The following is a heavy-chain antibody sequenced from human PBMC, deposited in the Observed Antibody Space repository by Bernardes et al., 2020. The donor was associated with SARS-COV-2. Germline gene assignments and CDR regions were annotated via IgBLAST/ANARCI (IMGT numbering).Heavy chain of an antibody. J-gene: IGHJ6*03. CDR2: IDPSDSYT. CDR3: ATRRRFCSSTSCYRTKYYYYYMDV. V-gene: IGHV5-10-1*01. CDR1: GYSFTSYW. D-gene: IGHD2-2*01. Sequence: GESLKISCKGSGYSFTSYWISWVRQMPGKGLEWMGRIDPSDSYTNYSPSFQGHVTIPADKSISTAYLQWSSLKASDTVMYYCATRRRFCSSTSCYRTKYYYYYMDVWGKGTTVTVSS.